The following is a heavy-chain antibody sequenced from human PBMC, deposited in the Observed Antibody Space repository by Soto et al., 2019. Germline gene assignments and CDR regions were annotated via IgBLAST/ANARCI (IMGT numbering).Heavy chain of an antibody. V-gene: IGHV3-30*03. CDR1: GFTFSSYG. CDR3: AKDIYKGAAGTLLDY. CDR2: ISYDGSNN. Sequence: QVQLVESGGGVVQPGRSLRLSCAASGFTFSSYGMHWVRQAPGKGLEWVAVISYDGSNNYYADSVKGRFTISRDNSKNTLYLEMXSLXXXXXXXYYCAKDIYKGAAGTLLDYWGQGTLVTVSS. D-gene: IGHD6-13*01. J-gene: IGHJ4*02.